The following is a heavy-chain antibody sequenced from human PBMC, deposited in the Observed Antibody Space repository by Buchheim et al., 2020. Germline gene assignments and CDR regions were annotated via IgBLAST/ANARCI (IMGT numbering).Heavy chain of an antibody. Sequence: QLQLQESGPGLVKPSETLSLTCTVSGGSISSSSNYWGWIRQPPGKGLEWIGSIYYSGSTYYNPSLKSRVTISIDTSKNQFSLQQSSVTAADTAVYYCARAEYYYDSSGYPHYWYFDLWGRGTL. CDR3: ARAEYYYDSSGYPHYWYFDL. V-gene: IGHV4-39*07. CDR2: IYYSGST. J-gene: IGHJ2*01. CDR1: GGSISSSSNY. D-gene: IGHD3-22*01.